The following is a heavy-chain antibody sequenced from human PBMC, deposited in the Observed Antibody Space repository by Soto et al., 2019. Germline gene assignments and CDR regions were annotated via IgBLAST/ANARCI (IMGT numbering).Heavy chain of an antibody. CDR3: ARRYDYGDYEIDY. D-gene: IGHD4-17*01. Sequence: ALVKVSCKSSGYTFTSYGISWVRQAPGQGLEWMGWSSAYNGNTNYAQKLQGRVTMTTDTSTSTAYMELRSLRSDDTAVYYCARRYDYGDYEIDYWGEGTLVTVSS. V-gene: IGHV1-18*01. CDR2: SSAYNGNT. CDR1: GYTFTSYG. J-gene: IGHJ4*02.